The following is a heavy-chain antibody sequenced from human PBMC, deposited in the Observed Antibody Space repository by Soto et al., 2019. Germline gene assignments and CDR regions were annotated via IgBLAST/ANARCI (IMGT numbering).Heavy chain of an antibody. J-gene: IGHJ6*02. D-gene: IGHD3-16*02. CDR2: INHSGST. CDR1: GGSFSGYY. CDR3: ARRDYDYVWGSYRQYYGMDV. Sequence: SETLSLTCAVYGGSFSGYYWSWIRQPPGKGLEWIGEINHSGSTNYNPSLKSRVTISVDTSKNQFSLKLSSVTAADTAVYYCARRDYDYVWGSYRQYYGMDVWGQGTTVTVSS. V-gene: IGHV4-34*01.